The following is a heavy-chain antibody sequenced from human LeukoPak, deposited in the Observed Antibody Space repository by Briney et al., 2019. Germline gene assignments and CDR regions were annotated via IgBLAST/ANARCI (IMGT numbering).Heavy chain of an antibody. CDR2: INHSGST. V-gene: IGHV4-34*01. D-gene: IGHD6-19*01. CDR3: ARVGYSSGWYPDY. J-gene: IGHJ4*02. CDR1: GGSFRGYY. Sequence: KPSETLSLTCAVYGGSFRGYYWSWIRQPPGKGLEWIGEINHSGSTNYNPSLKSRVTISVDTSKNQFSLKLSSVTAADTAVYYCARVGYSSGWYPDYWGQGTLVTVSS.